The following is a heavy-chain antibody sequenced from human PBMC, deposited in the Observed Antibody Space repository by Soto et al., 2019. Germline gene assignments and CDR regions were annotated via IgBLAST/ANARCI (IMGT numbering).Heavy chain of an antibody. J-gene: IGHJ6*02. Sequence: QVPLQESGPGLVKPSGTLSLTCAVSGGSISRSNWWSWVRQPPGQGLEWIGEIYHSGSTNYNPSRKSRVTISVDKSKNQFSLKLSSVTAADPAVYFCARVLQTSYYYDGMDGWGQGTTVTVSS. CDR2: IYHSGST. D-gene: IGHD4-4*01. CDR1: GGSISRSNW. CDR3: ARVLQTSYYYDGMDG. V-gene: IGHV4-4*02.